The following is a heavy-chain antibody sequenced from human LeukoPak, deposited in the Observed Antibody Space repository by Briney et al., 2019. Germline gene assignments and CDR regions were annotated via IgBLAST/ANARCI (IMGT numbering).Heavy chain of an antibody. V-gene: IGHV3-30-3*01. J-gene: IGHJ6*02. CDR2: ISYDGSNK. CDR1: GFTFSSYA. D-gene: IGHD6-19*01. CDR3: ARSKIAVAGALDYYYGMDV. Sequence: GGSLRLSCAASGFTFSSYAMHWVRQAPGKGLEWVAVISYDGSNKYYADSVKGRFTISRDNSKNTLYLQMSSLRSEDTAVYYCARSKIAVAGALDYYYGMDVWGQGTTVTVSS.